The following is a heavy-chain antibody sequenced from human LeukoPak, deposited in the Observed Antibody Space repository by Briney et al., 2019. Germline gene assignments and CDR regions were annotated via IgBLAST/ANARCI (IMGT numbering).Heavy chain of an antibody. D-gene: IGHD2-2*01. CDR2: IYYSGST. J-gene: IGHJ4*02. V-gene: IGHV4-39*01. Sequence: PSETLSLTCTVSGGSISSTSYYWGWIRQPPGKGLEWIVSIYYSGSTYYNPSLKSRVTISVDTSKNQFSLRLNSVTAADTVVYYCARSYCSSTSCYASGYFDYWGQGTLVTVSS. CDR3: ARSYCSSTSCYASGYFDY. CDR1: GGSISSTSYY.